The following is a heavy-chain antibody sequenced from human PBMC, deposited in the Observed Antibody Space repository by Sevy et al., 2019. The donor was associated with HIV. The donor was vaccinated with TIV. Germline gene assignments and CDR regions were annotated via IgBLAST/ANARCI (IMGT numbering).Heavy chain of an antibody. Sequence: GGSLRLSCAGSGFSFKNVWMTWVRQTPGKGLEWVAHAKRKSDGGSIDYVSPVNGRFTISRDDSKDMLYLQMSSLKTEDTGVYYCATVLGAGAAGAFEIWGQGTMVTVSS. V-gene: IGHV3-15*01. D-gene: IGHD1-26*01. CDR1: GFSFKNVW. CDR3: ATVLGAGAAGAFEI. J-gene: IGHJ3*02. CDR2: AKRKSDGGSI.